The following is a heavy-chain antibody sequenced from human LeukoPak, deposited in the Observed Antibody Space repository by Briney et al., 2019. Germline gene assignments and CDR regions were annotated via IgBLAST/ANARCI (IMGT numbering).Heavy chain of an antibody. CDR3: AREIAAAGTPFDY. Sequence: GGSLRLSCAASGFTFSSYSMNWVRQAPGRGLEWVSSISSSSSYIYYADSVKGRFTISRDNAKNSLCLQMNSLRAEGTAVYYCAREIAAAGTPFDYWGQGTLVTVSS. J-gene: IGHJ4*02. CDR2: ISSSSSYI. D-gene: IGHD6-13*01. V-gene: IGHV3-21*01. CDR1: GFTFSSYS.